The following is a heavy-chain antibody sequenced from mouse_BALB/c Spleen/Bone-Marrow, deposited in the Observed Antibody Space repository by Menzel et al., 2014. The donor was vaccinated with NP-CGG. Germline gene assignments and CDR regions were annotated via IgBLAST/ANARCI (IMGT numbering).Heavy chain of an antibody. V-gene: IGHV1-14*01. D-gene: IGHD4-1*01. CDR1: GYTFSSYI. CDR3: AAGRDYFDY. CDR2: INPYNDGT. J-gene: IGHJ2*01. Sequence: EVKLVESGPELVKPGASVKMSCKASGYTFSSYIMHWVKQKPGQGLEWIGYINPYNDGTNYNEKFKGKATLTSDKSSSTAYMELDSLTSEDSAVYYCAAGRDYFDYWGQGTTLTVSS.